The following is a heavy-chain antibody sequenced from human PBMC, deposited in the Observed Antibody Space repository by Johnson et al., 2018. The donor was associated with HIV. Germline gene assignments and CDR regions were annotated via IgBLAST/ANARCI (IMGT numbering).Heavy chain of an antibody. J-gene: IGHJ3*02. CDR3: AKDRGAARAFDAFDI. CDR1: GFTFSNAW. CDR2: ISSSGSTI. D-gene: IGHD6-6*01. Sequence: VLLVESGGGLVQPGRSLRLSCAASGFTFSNAWMSWVRQAPGKGLEWVSYISSSGSTIYYADSVKGRFTISRDNSKNTLYLQMNSLRAEDTAVYYCAKDRGAARAFDAFDIWGQGTMVTVSS. V-gene: IGHV3-48*01.